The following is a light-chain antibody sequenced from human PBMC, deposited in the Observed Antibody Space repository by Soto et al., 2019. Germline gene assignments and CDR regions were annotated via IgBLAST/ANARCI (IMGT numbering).Light chain of an antibody. CDR2: TNN. J-gene: IGLJ1*01. CDR1: TSNIESHP. V-gene: IGLV1-44*01. Sequence: QSVLTQPRSASGTPGQRIIISCSGSTSNIESHPVNWFQQVPGAAPKLLIKTNNQRPSGVPDRFSGSKSGASASLAISGLQSEDEATYYCATWDDSRNGVFGSGTKVTVL. CDR3: ATWDDSRNGV.